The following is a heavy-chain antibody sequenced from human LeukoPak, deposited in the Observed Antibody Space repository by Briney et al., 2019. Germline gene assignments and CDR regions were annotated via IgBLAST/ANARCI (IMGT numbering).Heavy chain of an antibody. D-gene: IGHD2-2*01. CDR2: INHSGST. CDR1: GESFSAYS. J-gene: IGHJ5*02. Sequence: PSETLSLTCAVYGESFSAYSWNWIRQSPGKGLEWIGEINHSGSTNYNPSLKSRVTISVDTSKNQTSRRQFSLKLNSVTAADTAVYYCTRERSTPGINWFDPWGQGTLVTVSS. V-gene: IGHV4-34*01. CDR3: TRERSTPGINWFDP.